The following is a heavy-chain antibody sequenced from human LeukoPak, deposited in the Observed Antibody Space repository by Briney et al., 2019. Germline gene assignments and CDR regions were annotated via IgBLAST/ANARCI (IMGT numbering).Heavy chain of an antibody. D-gene: IGHD2-21*01. Sequence: GASVKVSCKASGGTFSSYAISWVRQAPGQGLEWVGGIIPIFGTANYAQKFQGRVTITADESTSTAYMELSSLRSEDTAVYYCARTVVANYYYYYYMDVWGKGTTVTVSS. CDR2: IIPIFGTA. J-gene: IGHJ6*03. CDR3: ARTVVANYYYYYYMDV. CDR1: GGTFSSYA. V-gene: IGHV1-69*13.